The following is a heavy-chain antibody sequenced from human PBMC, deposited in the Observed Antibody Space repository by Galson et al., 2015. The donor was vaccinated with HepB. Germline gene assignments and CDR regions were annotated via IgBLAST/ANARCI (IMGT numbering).Heavy chain of an antibody. Sequence: SVKVSCKASGGTFSSYAISWVRQAPGQGLEWMGGIIPIFGTANYAQKFQGRVTITADESTSTAYMELSSLRSEDTAVYYCATKVEMRLGHYYYYGMDVWGQGTTVTVSS. CDR1: GGTFSSYA. CDR3: ATKVEMRLGHYYYYGMDV. D-gene: IGHD5-24*01. V-gene: IGHV1-69*13. CDR2: IIPIFGTA. J-gene: IGHJ6*02.